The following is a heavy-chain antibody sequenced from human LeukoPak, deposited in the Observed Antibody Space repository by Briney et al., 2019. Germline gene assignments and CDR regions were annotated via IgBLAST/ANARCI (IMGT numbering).Heavy chain of an antibody. J-gene: IGHJ4*02. V-gene: IGHV3-23*01. D-gene: IGHD5-12*01. Sequence: GGSLRLSCAASGFTFSSYAMSWARQAPGKGLEWVSAISGSGGSTYYADSVKGRFTITSDNSENTLYLQTNSLSAEDTAGYYLAKPAGSYEKYYCDYWGQGPLVSVSS. CDR2: ISGSGGST. CDR1: GFTFSSYA. CDR3: AKPAGSYEKYYCDY.